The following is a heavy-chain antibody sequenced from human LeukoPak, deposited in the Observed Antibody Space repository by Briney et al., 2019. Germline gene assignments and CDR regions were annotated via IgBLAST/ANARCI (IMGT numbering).Heavy chain of an antibody. CDR3: ARVGVVVVAATKGAIDI. J-gene: IGHJ3*02. CDR2: IYHSGST. D-gene: IGHD2-15*01. CDR1: GGSISSSNW. V-gene: IGHV4-4*02. Sequence: SETLSLTCAVSGGSISSSNWWSWVRQPPGKGLEWIGEIYHSGSTNYNPSLKSRVTISVDKSKNQFSLKLSSVTAADTAVYYCARVGVVVVAATKGAIDIWGQGTMDTVSS.